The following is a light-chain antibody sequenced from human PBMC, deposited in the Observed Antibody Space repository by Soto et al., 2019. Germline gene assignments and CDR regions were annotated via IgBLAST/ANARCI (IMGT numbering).Light chain of an antibody. CDR1: STDIGNYNF. Sequence: QSVLTQPASVSGSPGQSITISCTGTSTDIGNYNFVFWYQHQAGKAPKLVISEVRNRPSVVSDRFSVSKSGNRASLAISGFQAEDEAYYSCSSYTRSSTVVFGNGTKVTVL. V-gene: IGLV2-14*01. CDR3: SSYTRSSTVV. CDR2: EVR. J-gene: IGLJ1*01.